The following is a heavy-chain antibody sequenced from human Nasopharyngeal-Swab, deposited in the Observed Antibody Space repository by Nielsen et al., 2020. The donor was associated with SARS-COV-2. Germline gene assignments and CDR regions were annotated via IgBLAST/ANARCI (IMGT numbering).Heavy chain of an antibody. Sequence: GESLKISCAASGFTFSSYGMHWVRQAPGKGLEWVAVIWYDGSNKYYADSVKGRFTISRGNSKNTLYLQMNSLRAEDTAVYYCARGYSGYDQWGIDYWGQGTLVTISS. V-gene: IGHV3-33*01. J-gene: IGHJ4*02. CDR1: GFTFSSYG. CDR3: ARGYSGYDQWGIDY. D-gene: IGHD5-12*01. CDR2: IWYDGSNK.